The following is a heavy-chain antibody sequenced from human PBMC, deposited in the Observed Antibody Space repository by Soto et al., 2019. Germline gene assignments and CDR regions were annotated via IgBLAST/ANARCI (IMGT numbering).Heavy chain of an antibody. CDR1: GYTFTSYG. CDR3: ARFGIMAFGGDPADDYCDCDMDV. V-gene: IGHV1-18*01. J-gene: IGHJ6*02. D-gene: IGHD2-21*02. CDR2: ISAYNGNT. Sequence: ASVKVSCKASGYTFTSYGISWVRQAPGQGLEWVGWISAYNGNTNYAQKLQGRVTMTTDTSTSTAYMALRSLRSDDTAVYYCARFGIMAFGGDPADDYCDCDMDVWGQVTTGTVS.